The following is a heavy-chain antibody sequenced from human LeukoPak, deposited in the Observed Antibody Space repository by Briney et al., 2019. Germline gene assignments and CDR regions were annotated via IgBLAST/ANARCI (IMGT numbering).Heavy chain of an antibody. CDR3: ARVEYIVGARGGFFDP. V-gene: IGHV3-48*03. J-gene: IGHJ5*02. D-gene: IGHD1-26*01. Sequence: KAGGPLRPSCGASGFTFSSYEMNWIRKSPGKALEGVSYFRSSGSTIYYADSVKGRFTISRDNPKNSLYLQMNSLRAEDTAVYYCARVEYIVGARGGFFDPWGQGTLVTVSS. CDR2: FRSSGSTI. CDR1: GFTFSSYE.